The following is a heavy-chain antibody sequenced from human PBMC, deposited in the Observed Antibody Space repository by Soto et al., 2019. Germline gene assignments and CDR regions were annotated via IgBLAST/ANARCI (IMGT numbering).Heavy chain of an antibody. D-gene: IGHD3-9*01. Sequence: SETLSLTCTVSGDSLSSGGHYWSWIRQHPGKGLEWIGHIYDSVNTYYSPSLRSRVTISADMSKNQFSPNLRSVTAADTAAYYCARVDHRGYFAILTDYWGQGTLVTVSS. J-gene: IGHJ4*02. CDR3: ARVDHRGYFAILTDY. CDR2: IYDSVNT. V-gene: IGHV4-31*03. CDR1: GDSLSSGGHY.